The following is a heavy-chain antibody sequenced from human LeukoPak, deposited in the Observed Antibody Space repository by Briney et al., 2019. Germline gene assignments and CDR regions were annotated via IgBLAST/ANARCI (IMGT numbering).Heavy chain of an antibody. Sequence: GGSLRLSCAASGFTFSSYAMHWVRQAPGKGLEWVGVISYDGSNKYYADSVKGRFTISRDNSKNTLYLQMNSLRAEDTAVYYCARYCTNGVCYTAFDYWGQGTLVTVSS. CDR2: ISYDGSNK. CDR3: ARYCTNGVCYTAFDY. D-gene: IGHD2-8*01. J-gene: IGHJ4*02. V-gene: IGHV3-30-3*01. CDR1: GFTFSSYA.